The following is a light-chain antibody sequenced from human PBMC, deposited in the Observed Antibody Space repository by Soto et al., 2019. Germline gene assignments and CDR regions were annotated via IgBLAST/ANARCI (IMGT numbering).Light chain of an antibody. CDR2: GAF. J-gene: IGKJ1*01. CDR3: QIYNSSPWT. Sequence: EIVLPQSPGTLSLSPGETAALSCRASQSVIGNYLAWYQQKPGQAPRLLFYGAFTRAAGSPARFSGSGSGTDFTLTISRLEPEDVALYYCQIYNSSPWTFGQGTKVDIK. V-gene: IGKV3-20*01. CDR1: QSVIGNY.